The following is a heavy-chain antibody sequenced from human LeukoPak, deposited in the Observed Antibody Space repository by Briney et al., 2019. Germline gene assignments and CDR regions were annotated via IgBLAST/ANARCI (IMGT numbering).Heavy chain of an antibody. CDR2: IIGSGGST. CDR3: AKGLWQWLFDY. CDR1: GFTFSSYA. D-gene: IGHD6-19*01. J-gene: IGHJ4*02. V-gene: IGHV3-23*01. Sequence: PGGSLRLSCAASGFTFSSYAMSWVRQAPGKGLEWVSAIIGSGGSTYYADSLKGRVTISRDNSKNTLYLQMNSLRAEDTAVYYCAKGLWQWLFDYWGQGTLVTVSS.